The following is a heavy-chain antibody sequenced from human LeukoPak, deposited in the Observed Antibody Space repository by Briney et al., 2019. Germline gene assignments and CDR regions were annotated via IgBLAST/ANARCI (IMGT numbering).Heavy chain of an antibody. Sequence: ASVKVSCKGSGYTFTNYAIHWVRQAPGQSLEWLGWINPGNGDTKYSQDFQGRVTINTDTSAATAYVELNSLTSEDTAVYYCARDRWHCRVNCDSVYYFALDVWGQGTTVTVSS. CDR3: ARDRWHCRVNCDSVYYFALDV. CDR2: INPGNGDT. D-gene: IGHD2-15*01. CDR1: GYTFTNYA. V-gene: IGHV1-3*01. J-gene: IGHJ6*02.